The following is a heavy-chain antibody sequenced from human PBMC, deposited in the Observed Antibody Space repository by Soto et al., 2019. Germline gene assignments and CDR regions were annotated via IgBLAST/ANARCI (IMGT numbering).Heavy chain of an antibody. D-gene: IGHD3-16*01. CDR1: GGSFSGYY. CDR3: ARGPQHMITFGGVKGAFDI. CDR2: INHSGST. V-gene: IGHV4-34*01. Sequence: QVQLQQWGAGLLKPSETLSLTCAVYGGSFSGYYWSWIRQPPGKGLEWIGEINHSGSTNYNPSLKSRVTISVDTSKNQFSLKLSSVTAADTAVYYCARGPQHMITFGGVKGAFDIWCQGTMVTVSS. J-gene: IGHJ3*02.